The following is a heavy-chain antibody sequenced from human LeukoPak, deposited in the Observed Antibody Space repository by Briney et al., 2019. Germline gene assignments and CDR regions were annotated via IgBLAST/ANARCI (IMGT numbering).Heavy chain of an antibody. CDR1: GYTFANFG. J-gene: IGHJ4*02. D-gene: IGHD2-2*02. CDR3: ARTCSSSSCYMVH. Sequence: ASVKVSCKASGYTFANFGITWVRQAPGQGLEWMGWISVYNGNTNYAQNLQGRVALTTDTSTSTTYMELRSLRSDDTALYYCARTCSSSSCYMVHWGQGTLVTVSS. V-gene: IGHV1-18*01. CDR2: ISVYNGNT.